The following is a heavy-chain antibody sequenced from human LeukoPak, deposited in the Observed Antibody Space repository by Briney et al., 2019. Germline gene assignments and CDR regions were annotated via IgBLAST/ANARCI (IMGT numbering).Heavy chain of an antibody. D-gene: IGHD3-3*01. CDR1: GYTFTSYD. Sequence: ASVKVSCKASGYTFTSYDINWVRQATGQGLEWMGWMNPNSGNTGYAQKFQGRVTVTRNTSISTAYMELSSLRSEDTAVYYCARGPPYYDFWSGYLDRYYFGYWGQGTLVTVSS. V-gene: IGHV1-8*01. J-gene: IGHJ4*02. CDR2: MNPNSGNT. CDR3: ARGPPYYDFWSGYLDRYYFGY.